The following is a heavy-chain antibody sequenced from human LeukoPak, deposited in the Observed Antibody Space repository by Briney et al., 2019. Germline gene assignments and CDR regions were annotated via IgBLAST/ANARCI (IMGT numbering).Heavy chain of an antibody. J-gene: IGHJ4*02. CDR3: ARGGSGWYSDY. CDR2: INAYNGNT. CDR1: GYTIISYG. V-gene: IGHV1-18*01. D-gene: IGHD6-19*01. Sequence: ASVKVSCKASGYTIISYGISWVRQAPGQGLEWMGWINAYNGNTGYAQKFQGRVTMTTDTSTSTTYMELRSLRSDDTAVYYCARGGSGWYSDYWGQGTLVTVSS.